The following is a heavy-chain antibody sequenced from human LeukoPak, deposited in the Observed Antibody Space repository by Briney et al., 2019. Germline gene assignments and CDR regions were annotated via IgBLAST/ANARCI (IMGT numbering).Heavy chain of an antibody. D-gene: IGHD1-7*01. CDR1: GFTFTDYA. CDR2: LSRSGDTT. Sequence: PGGSLRLSCAASGFTFTDYAMRWVRQAPGKGLEWVSALSRSGDTTYYADSVKGRFTISRDNSKSTLHLQMNSLRAEDTAVYYCTRTSSLYDYWGQGTLVTVSS. V-gene: IGHV3-23*01. CDR3: TRTSSLYDY. J-gene: IGHJ4*02.